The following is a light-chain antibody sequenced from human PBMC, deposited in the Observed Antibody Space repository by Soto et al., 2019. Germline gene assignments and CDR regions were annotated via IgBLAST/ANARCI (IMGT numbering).Light chain of an antibody. CDR3: SSYKSTSTPYV. V-gene: IGLV2-14*03. CDR2: DVT. CDR1: SSDIGSYNY. Sequence: QSALTQPASVSVSPGQSITISCTGTSSDIGSYNYVSWYQQHPGKAPKLIIYDVTNRPAGISSRFSASKSGDTASLTISVLQADDEADYFCSSYKSTSTPYVFGTGTKVTVL. J-gene: IGLJ1*01.